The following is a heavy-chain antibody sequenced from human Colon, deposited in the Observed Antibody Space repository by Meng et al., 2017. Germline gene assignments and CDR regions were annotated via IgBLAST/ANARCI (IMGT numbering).Heavy chain of an antibody. Sequence: QLQLQESGSRLVKPSRTLSLTCAVSGDSVTTTLSSWSWIRQSPGKGLEWIGNIYDKGYTYYSPSLRSRVTISVDRSNNQFSLNLNSVTAADTAVYFCARGYRGSTYFAYWGQGILVTVSS. D-gene: IGHD3-16*01. CDR3: ARGYRGSTYFAY. V-gene: IGHV4-30-2*06. CDR2: IYDKGYT. CDR1: GDSVTTTLSS. J-gene: IGHJ4*02.